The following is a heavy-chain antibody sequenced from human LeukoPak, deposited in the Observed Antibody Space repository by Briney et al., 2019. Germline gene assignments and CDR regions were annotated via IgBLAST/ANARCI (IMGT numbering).Heavy chain of an antibody. CDR1: GYSFTNYW. J-gene: IGHJ3*01. D-gene: IGHD2-15*01. Sequence: GESLKISCMGSGYSFTNYWIGWVRQVPGSGLEWMGVIYPSDSDTRYSPSFQGQVTISADKSIDTAYLQWSSLKASDTAMYYCARHSDCSDGTCYDSDAFDLWGQGTMVTVSS. CDR2: IYPSDSDT. CDR3: ARHSDCSDGTCYDSDAFDL. V-gene: IGHV5-51*01.